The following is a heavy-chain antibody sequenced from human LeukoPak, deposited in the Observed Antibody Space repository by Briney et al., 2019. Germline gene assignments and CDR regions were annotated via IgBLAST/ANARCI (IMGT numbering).Heavy chain of an antibody. J-gene: IGHJ4*02. CDR2: MSVSSGLI. CDR3: AREFGGSASGASY. V-gene: IGHV3-21*01. CDR1: GFTFSFYS. Sequence: PGGSLRLSCAASGFTFSFYSMNWVRQAPGKGLGLVSSMSVSSGLIYYADSVKGRFTVSRDNAKNSLYLQMNSLRAEDTAVYYCAREFGGSASGASYGGQGTLVTVSS. D-gene: IGHD1-26*01.